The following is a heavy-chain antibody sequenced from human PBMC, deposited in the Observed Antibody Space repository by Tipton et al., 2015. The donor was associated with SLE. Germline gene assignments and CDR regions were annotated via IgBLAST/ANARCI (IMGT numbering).Heavy chain of an antibody. Sequence: TLSLTCTVSGGSISSSSYYWGWIRHPPGKGLEWIGSIYYSGSTYYNPSLKSRVTISVDTSKNQFSLKLSSVTAADTAVYYCARFSRGVGLDYWGQGTLVTVSS. CDR1: GGSISSSSYY. D-gene: IGHD2-8*01. CDR2: IYYSGST. CDR3: ARFSRGVGLDY. J-gene: IGHJ4*02. V-gene: IGHV4-39*07.